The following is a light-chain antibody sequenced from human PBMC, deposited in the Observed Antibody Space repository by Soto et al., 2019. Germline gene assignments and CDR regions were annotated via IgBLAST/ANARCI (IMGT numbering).Light chain of an antibody. CDR1: QRVLDRSSNKNS. CDR2: WAA. CDR3: QQIYGFSCQ. Sequence: DIVMTQSPDSLAVSLGERATINCKSSQRVLDRSSNKNSLAWYQQKPRQPPKLLIYWAATRESGDPDRFSGGGSGRDFTLTVSSLQAEDVAIPYSQQIYGFSCQFGQGT. V-gene: IGKV4-1*01. J-gene: IGKJ1*01.